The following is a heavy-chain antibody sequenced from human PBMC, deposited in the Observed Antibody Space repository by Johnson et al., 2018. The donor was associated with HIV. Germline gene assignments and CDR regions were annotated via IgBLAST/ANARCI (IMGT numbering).Heavy chain of an antibody. CDR1: GFTFSSYG. CDR3: AKESAFDM. J-gene: IGHJ3*02. V-gene: IGHV3-30*18. Sequence: VQLVESGGGVVQPGRSLRLSCAASGFTFSSYGMHWVRQAPGKGLEWVAVISYDGGNKYYADSVKGRFTISRDNSKNTLYLQMNSLRAEDTAVYYCAKESAFDMRGRGTMVTVSS. CDR2: ISYDGGNK.